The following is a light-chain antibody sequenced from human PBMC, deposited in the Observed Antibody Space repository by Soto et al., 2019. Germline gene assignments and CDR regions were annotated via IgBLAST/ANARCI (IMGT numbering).Light chain of an antibody. CDR1: QSVSSN. CDR3: QQRSNWPPLFT. CDR2: GAS. J-gene: IGKJ5*01. Sequence: IVLTHSPATLSVSPCERATLSFRASQSVSSNLAWHQQRPGQAPRLLIYGASTRATGVPARFSGSGSGTDFTLTISSLEPEDFAVYYCQQRSNWPPLFTFGPGTRLEIK. V-gene: IGKV3-11*01.